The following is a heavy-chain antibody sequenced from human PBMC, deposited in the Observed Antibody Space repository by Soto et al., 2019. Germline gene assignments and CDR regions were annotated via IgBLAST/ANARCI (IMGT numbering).Heavy chain of an antibody. V-gene: IGHV3-48*01. CDR2: FSSSSSTI. Sequence: GGSLRLSCAASGFTFSSYSMNWVRQAPGKGLEWVSYFSSSSSTIYYADSVKGRFTISRDNAKNSLYLQMNSLRAEDTAVYYCARDCGILIDDAFDIWGQGTMVTVSS. D-gene: IGHD2-8*01. CDR3: ARDCGILIDDAFDI. J-gene: IGHJ3*02. CDR1: GFTFSSYS.